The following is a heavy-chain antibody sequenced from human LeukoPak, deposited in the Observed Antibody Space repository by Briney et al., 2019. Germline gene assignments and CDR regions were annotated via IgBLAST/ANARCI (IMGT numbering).Heavy chain of an antibody. CDR2: IYYSGST. Sequence: PSETLSLTCTVSGGSISNYYWSWIRQPPGKGLEWIGYIYYSGSTNYNPSLKSRVTISLDTSKNQFSLKLSSVTAADTAMYYCARAGYGNSDFDYWGQGTLVTVSS. J-gene: IGHJ4*02. V-gene: IGHV4-59*08. CDR1: GGSISNYY. CDR3: ARAGYGNSDFDY. D-gene: IGHD4-11*01.